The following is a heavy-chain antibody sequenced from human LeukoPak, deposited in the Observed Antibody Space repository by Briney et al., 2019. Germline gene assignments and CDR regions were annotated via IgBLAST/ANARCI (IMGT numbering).Heavy chain of an antibody. D-gene: IGHD1-20*01. CDR2: IYYSGST. Sequence: PSQTLSLTCTVSGGSISSGGYYWGWIRQHPGTGLEWIGYIYYSGSTSYNPSLNGRVTISVDTSNNHFSLKLVSVAAADTAVYFCARYNWGYGAFDYWGQGTLVAVSS. J-gene: IGHJ4*02. CDR1: GGSISSGGYY. CDR3: ARYNWGYGAFDY. V-gene: IGHV4-61*03.